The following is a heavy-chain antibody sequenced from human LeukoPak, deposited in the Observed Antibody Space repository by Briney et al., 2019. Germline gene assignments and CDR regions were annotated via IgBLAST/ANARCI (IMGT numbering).Heavy chain of an antibody. D-gene: IGHD1-26*01. J-gene: IGHJ5*02. Sequence: ASVKVSCKASGYTFTGSYIHWVRQAPGQGLEWMGWINPNSGGTNYAQKFQGRVTMTRDTSISTAYMELSSLRSEDTAVYYCARGGVGATTYVWFDPWGQGTLVTVSS. CDR3: ARGGVGATTYVWFDP. CDR2: INPNSGGT. CDR1: GYTFTGSY. V-gene: IGHV1-2*02.